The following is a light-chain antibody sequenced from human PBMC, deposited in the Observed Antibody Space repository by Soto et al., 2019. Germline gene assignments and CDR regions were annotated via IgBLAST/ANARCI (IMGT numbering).Light chain of an antibody. J-gene: IGLJ1*01. V-gene: IGLV1-40*01. CDR2: GST. Sequence: QSVLTQPPSLSGAPGQRVTISCTGSGSNIGAPYDVHWDQHLPGTAPKLLIYGSTNRPSGVPGRFSGSKSGTSASLAITGLQAEDEAEYYCQSYDSSLSGYVFGAGTKLTVL. CDR1: GSNIGAPYD. CDR3: QSYDSSLSGYV.